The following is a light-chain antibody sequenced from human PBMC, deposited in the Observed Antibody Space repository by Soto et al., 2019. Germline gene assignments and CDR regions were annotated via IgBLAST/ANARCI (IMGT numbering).Light chain of an antibody. CDR3: QQYKSYLYT. CDR2: KAS. J-gene: IGKJ2*01. V-gene: IGKV1-5*03. Sequence: DIQMTQTTPTMSASVGDRVTITCRASQSISSWLAWYQQKPGKAPKLLIYKASTLESGVPSRFSGSGSGTEFTLTISSLQPDDFATYYCQQYKSYLYTFGQGTKLEIK. CDR1: QSISSW.